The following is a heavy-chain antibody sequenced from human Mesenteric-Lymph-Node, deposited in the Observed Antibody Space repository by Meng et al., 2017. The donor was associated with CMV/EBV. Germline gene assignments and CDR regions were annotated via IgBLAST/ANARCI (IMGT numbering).Heavy chain of an antibody. Sequence: VSGGSISSTNWWSWVRQPPGKGLEWIGEIYHSGSTNYNPSLKSRVTISVDKSKNQFSLRLTSVTAADTAVYYCARQGYSTGRLLDYWGQGTLVTVSS. D-gene: IGHD6-19*01. J-gene: IGHJ4*02. CDR3: ARQGYSTGRLLDY. V-gene: IGHV4-4*02. CDR2: IYHSGST. CDR1: GGSISSTNW.